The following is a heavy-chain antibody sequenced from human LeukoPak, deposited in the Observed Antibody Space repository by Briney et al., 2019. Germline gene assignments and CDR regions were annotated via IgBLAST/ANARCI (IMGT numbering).Heavy chain of an antibody. V-gene: IGHV1-69*13. CDR1: GGTFSSYA. J-gene: IGHJ6*02. CDR2: IIPIFGTA. Sequence: ASVKVSCKASGGTFSSYAISWVRQAPGQGLEWMGGIIPIFGTANYAQKFQGRVTITADESTSTAYMELSSLRSEDTAVYYCARVDEVATIFSYYYGMDVWGQGTTVTVS. D-gene: IGHD5-12*01. CDR3: ARVDEVATIFSYYYGMDV.